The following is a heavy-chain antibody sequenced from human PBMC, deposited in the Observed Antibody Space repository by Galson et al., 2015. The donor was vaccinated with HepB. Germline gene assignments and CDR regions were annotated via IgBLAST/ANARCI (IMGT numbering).Heavy chain of an antibody. CDR3: ARDRADSSGYYYAALGY. CDR2: ISYDGSNK. CDR1: GFTFSSYA. J-gene: IGHJ4*02. D-gene: IGHD3-22*01. Sequence: SLRLSCAVSGFTFSSYAMHWVRQAPGKGLEWVAVISYDGSNKYYADSVKGRFTISRDNSKNTLYLQMNSLRAEDTAVYYCARDRADSSGYYYAALGYWGQGTLVTVSS. V-gene: IGHV3-30*04.